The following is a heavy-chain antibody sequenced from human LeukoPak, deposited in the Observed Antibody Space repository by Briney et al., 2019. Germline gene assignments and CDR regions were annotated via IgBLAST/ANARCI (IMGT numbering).Heavy chain of an antibody. Sequence: SETLSLTCIVSGGSISGSTYYWGWIRQPPGEGLEWIGSIYYSGSTYYNPSLKSRVTISVDTSKNQFSLKLSSVTAADTAVYYCAREDYYDSSGYGMDVWGQGTTVTVSS. CDR2: IYYSGST. CDR3: AREDYYDSSGYGMDV. CDR1: GGSISGSTYY. D-gene: IGHD3-22*01. J-gene: IGHJ6*02. V-gene: IGHV4-39*07.